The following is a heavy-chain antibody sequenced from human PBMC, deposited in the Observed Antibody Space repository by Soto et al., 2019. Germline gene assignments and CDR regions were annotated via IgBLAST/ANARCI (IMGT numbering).Heavy chain of an antibody. CDR1: GYTFTSYG. Sequence: ASVKVSCKASGYTFTSYGINWVRQATGQGLEWMGWMNPNSGNTGYAQKFQGRVTMTRNTSISTAYMELSSLRSEDTAVYYCARGEAVAATALDYWGQGTLVTSPQ. V-gene: IGHV1-8*01. J-gene: IGHJ4*02. CDR3: ARGEAVAATALDY. D-gene: IGHD2-21*02. CDR2: MNPNSGNT.